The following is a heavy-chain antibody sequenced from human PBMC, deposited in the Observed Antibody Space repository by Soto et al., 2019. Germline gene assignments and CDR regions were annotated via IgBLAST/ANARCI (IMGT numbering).Heavy chain of an antibody. D-gene: IGHD3-16*01. CDR3: ERGGWGPPWDS. CDR2: MNPNTGKT. V-gene: IGHV1-8*01. J-gene: IGHJ1*01. CDR1: GYNFTHYD. Sequence: QVQLVQSGADMKKPGASVKVSCKASGYNFTHYDINWVRQATGQGLEGMGWMNPNTGKTGFAQKFQDRVTMTRNTSISTAYMELSSLRSEDTARFFCERGGWGPPWDSWGQGTPVTVSS.